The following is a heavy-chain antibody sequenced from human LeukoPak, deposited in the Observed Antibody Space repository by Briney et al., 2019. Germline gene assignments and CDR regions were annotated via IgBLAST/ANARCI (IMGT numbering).Heavy chain of an antibody. Sequence: GGSLRLSCAASGFTFSSYWMHWVRQAPGKGLVWVSRINSDGSSTSYADSVKGRFTISRDNAKNTLYLQMSSLRAEDTAVYYCARGTYYDFWSGPWPFDPWGQGTLVTVSS. CDR3: ARGTYYDFWSGPWPFDP. CDR1: GFTFSSYW. CDR2: INSDGSST. J-gene: IGHJ5*02. D-gene: IGHD3-3*01. V-gene: IGHV3-74*01.